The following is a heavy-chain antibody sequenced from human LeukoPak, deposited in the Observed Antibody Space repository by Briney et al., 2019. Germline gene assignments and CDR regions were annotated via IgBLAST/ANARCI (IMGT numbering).Heavy chain of an antibody. CDR2: IYSGGST. D-gene: IGHD6-13*01. CDR3: ARGPGIAAAGVFYYGMDV. CDR1: GFTVSSNY. Sequence: GGSLRLSCAASGFTVSSNYMSWVRQAPGKGLEWGSVIYSGGSTYYADSVKGRFTISRDNSKNTLYLQMNSLRAEDTAVYYCARGPGIAAAGVFYYGMDVWGQGTTVTVSS. V-gene: IGHV3-53*01. J-gene: IGHJ6*02.